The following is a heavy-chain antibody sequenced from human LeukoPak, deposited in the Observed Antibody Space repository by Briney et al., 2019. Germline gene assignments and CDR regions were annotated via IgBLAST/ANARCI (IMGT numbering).Heavy chain of an antibody. CDR1: GFTFERYG. Sequence: GGSLRLSCAASGFTFERYGMNWVRQLPGKGLEWVSGINWNGRHTAYADSVKGRFTISRDNSKNSLYLQMNSLRTEDTALYYCAKARGLIGGAFDIWGQGTMVTVSS. V-gene: IGHV3-20*04. J-gene: IGHJ3*02. CDR2: INWNGRHT. CDR3: AKARGLIGGAFDI. D-gene: IGHD3-22*01.